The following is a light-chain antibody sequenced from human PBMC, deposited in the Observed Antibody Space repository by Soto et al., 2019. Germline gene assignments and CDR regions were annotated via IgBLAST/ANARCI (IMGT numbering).Light chain of an antibody. CDR1: QNVLYSSNNKNY. CDR2: WAS. J-gene: IGKJ3*01. Sequence: DIVMTQSPDSLAVSLGERATINFKSSQNVLYSSNNKNYLAWYQQKPGQPPKLIIYWASTRESGVPDRFSGSGSGTDFTLTISSLQAEDVALSYCQQYYTTPVTFGPGPNVDIK. V-gene: IGKV4-1*01. CDR3: QQYYTTPVT.